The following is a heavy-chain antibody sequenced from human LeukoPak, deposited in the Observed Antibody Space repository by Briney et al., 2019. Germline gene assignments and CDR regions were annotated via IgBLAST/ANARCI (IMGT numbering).Heavy chain of an antibody. D-gene: IGHD6-13*01. Sequence: SETLSLTCAVYGGSFSGYYWSWIRQPPGNGLEWIGEINHSGSTNYNPSLKSRVTISVDTSKNQFSLKLSSVTAADTAVYYCARAVRARGFVAAAGDGGYFDYWGQGTLVTVSS. CDR1: GGSFSGYY. V-gene: IGHV4-34*01. CDR3: ARAVRARGFVAAAGDGGYFDY. CDR2: INHSGST. J-gene: IGHJ4*02.